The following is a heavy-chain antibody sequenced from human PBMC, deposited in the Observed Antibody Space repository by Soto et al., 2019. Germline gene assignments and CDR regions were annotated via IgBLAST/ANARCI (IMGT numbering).Heavy chain of an antibody. CDR2: IYATGTT. Sequence: SETLSLTCTVSGSSIRGFYWSWIRKSAGKGLEWIGRIYATGTTDYNPSLKSRVMMSVDTSKKQFSLKLRSVTAADTAVYYCVRDGTKTLRDWFDPWGQGISVTVSS. CDR3: VRDGTKTLRDWFDP. D-gene: IGHD1-1*01. CDR1: GSSIRGFY. V-gene: IGHV4-4*07. J-gene: IGHJ5*02.